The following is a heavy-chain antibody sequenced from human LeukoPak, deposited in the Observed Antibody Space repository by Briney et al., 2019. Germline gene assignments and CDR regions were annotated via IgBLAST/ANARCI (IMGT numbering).Heavy chain of an antibody. CDR1: GGSISNYY. CDR3: ARENDGSNDY. V-gene: IGHV4-59*01. CDR2: TYYSGST. D-gene: IGHD5-24*01. Sequence: SETLSLTCTVSGGSISNYYWSWIRQPPGKGLEWIGYTYYSGSTNYNPSLKSRVTISVDTSKNQFSLKLNSVTAADTAVYYCARENDGSNDYWGQGTLVTVSS. J-gene: IGHJ4*02.